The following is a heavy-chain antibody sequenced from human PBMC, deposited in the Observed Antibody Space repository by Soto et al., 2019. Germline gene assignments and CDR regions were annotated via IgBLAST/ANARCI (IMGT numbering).Heavy chain of an antibody. V-gene: IGHV3-48*03. CDR2: ISSGGINI. D-gene: IGHD1-7*01. J-gene: IGHJ4*02. CDR1: GFMFSIYE. Sequence: GGSLRLSCAASGFMFSIYEMNWVRQAPGKGLEWVSYISSGGINIHYADSVKGRFTISRDNAKNSLYLQMDNLRAEDTAVYYCARDHPNRNYGTCFDYWGQGTLVTVSS. CDR3: ARDHPNRNYGTCFDY.